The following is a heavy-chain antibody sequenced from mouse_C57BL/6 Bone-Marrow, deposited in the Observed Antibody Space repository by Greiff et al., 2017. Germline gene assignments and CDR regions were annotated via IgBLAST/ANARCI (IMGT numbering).Heavy chain of an antibody. D-gene: IGHD1-1*01. CDR3: ARATVVYFDY. CDR1: GYTFTNYW. J-gene: IGHJ2*01. CDR2: IYPGGGYT. Sequence: VKLVESGAELVRPGTSVKMSCKASGYTFTNYWIGWAKQRPGHGLEWIGDIYPGGGYTNYNEKFKGKAKLTADKYSSTAYMQFSSLTSEDSAIYYCARATVVYFDYWGQGTTLTVSS. V-gene: IGHV1-63*01.